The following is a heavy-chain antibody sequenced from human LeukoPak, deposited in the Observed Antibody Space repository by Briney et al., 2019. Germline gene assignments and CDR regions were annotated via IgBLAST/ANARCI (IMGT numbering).Heavy chain of an antibody. V-gene: IGHV4-59*01. CDR2: IYYSGST. Sequence: SETLSLTCTVSGGSISSYYWSWIRQPPGKGLEWIGYIYYSGSTYYNPSLKSRVTISVDTSKNQFSLKLSSVTAADTAVYYCARGHVDFWSGSNYFDYWGQGTLVTVSS. D-gene: IGHD3-3*01. CDR1: GGSISSYY. CDR3: ARGHVDFWSGSNYFDY. J-gene: IGHJ4*02.